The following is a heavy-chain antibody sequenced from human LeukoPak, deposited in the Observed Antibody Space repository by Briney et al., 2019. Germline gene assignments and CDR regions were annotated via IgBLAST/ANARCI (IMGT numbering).Heavy chain of an antibody. D-gene: IGHD2-2*01. CDR3: VREGDIVVVPAAGHNWFDP. CDR2: INPNSGGT. V-gene: IGHV1-2*02. J-gene: IGHJ5*02. Sequence: ASVKVSCKASGYIFTAHYMHWVRQAPGQGLEWMGWINPNSGGTNYAQKFQGRVTMTGDTSISTAYMELSRLRSDDTAVYYCVREGDIVVVPAAGHNWFDPWGQGTLVTVSS. CDR1: GYIFTAHY.